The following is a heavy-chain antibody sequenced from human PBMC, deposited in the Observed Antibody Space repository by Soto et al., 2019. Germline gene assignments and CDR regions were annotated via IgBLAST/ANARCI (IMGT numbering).Heavy chain of an antibody. CDR2: IYYSGSA. CDR3: AKWLAVAGTHWFDP. CDR1: XGSISSNRYY. J-gene: IGHJ5*02. D-gene: IGHD6-19*01. V-gene: IGHV4-39*01. Sequence: QLQLQESGPGLVKPSETLSLTCTVXXGSISSNRYYWGWIRQPPGKGLEWIGSIYYSGSAYYNPSLKSRVTISVDTSKNQFSLKLSSVTAADTAVYYCAKWLAVAGTHWFDPWGQGTLVTVSS.